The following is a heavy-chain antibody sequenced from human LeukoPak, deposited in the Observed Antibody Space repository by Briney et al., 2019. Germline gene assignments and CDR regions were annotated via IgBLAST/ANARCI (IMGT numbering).Heavy chain of an antibody. J-gene: IGHJ5*02. V-gene: IGHV3-66*01. CDR3: ARVKVGITYWFDP. Sequence: PGGSLRLSCAASGFTVNYNYMSWVRQAPGKGLEWVSVIYSGGSTYYADSVKGRFTISRDDSKSTVYLQMNSLRVEDTAVYYCARVKVGITYWFDPWGQGTLVTVSS. CDR2: IYSGGST. D-gene: IGHD1-26*01. CDR1: GFTVNYNY.